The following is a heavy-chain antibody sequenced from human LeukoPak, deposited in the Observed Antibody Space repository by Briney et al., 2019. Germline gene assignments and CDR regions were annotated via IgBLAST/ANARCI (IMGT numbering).Heavy chain of an antibody. CDR1: SSTCMLNS. D-gene: IGHD6-25*01. Sequence: GRSLRLSCPASSSTCMLNSIHCVSQAPGKGLDWVAVISNDENDKYYADSVKGRFTISRDNSKNTVSLQLNSLRPEDTAVYYCARATVGAAAASPIDYWGQGTLVSVSS. J-gene: IGHJ4*02. CDR3: ARATVGAAAASPIDY. CDR2: ISNDENDK. V-gene: IGHV3-30-3*01.